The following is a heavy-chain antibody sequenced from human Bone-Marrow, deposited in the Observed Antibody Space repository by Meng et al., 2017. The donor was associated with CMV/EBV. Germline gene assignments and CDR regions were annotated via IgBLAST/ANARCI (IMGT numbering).Heavy chain of an antibody. Sequence: GGSLRLSCAASGFTFSSYSMNWVRQAPGKGLEWVSYIRSSSSTIYYADSVKGRFTISRDNAKNSLYLQMNSLRAEDTAVYYCARDDRMTFDPWGQGTLVTVSS. J-gene: IGHJ5*02. V-gene: IGHV3-48*04. CDR2: IRSSSSTI. CDR3: ARDDRMTFDP. D-gene: IGHD2-15*01. CDR1: GFTFSSYS.